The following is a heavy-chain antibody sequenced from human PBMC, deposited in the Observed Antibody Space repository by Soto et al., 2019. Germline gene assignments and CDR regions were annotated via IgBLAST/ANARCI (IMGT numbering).Heavy chain of an antibody. CDR3: ASTPYGSSSNRDY. V-gene: IGHV3-53*02. CDR1: GFTVSSNY. D-gene: IGHD3-10*01. Sequence: EVQLVETGGGLIQPGGSLRLSCAASGFTVSSNYMSWVRQAPGKGLEWVSVIYSGGSTYYADSVKGRVTISRDNSKNTLYLQMNSLRAEDTAVYYCASTPYGSSSNRDYWGQGTLVTVSS. CDR2: IYSGGST. J-gene: IGHJ4*02.